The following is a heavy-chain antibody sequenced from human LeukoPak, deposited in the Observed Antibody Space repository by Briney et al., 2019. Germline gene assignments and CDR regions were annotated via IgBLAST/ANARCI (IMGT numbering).Heavy chain of an antibody. CDR1: GGSFSGYY. Sequence: SETLSLTCAVYGGSFSGYYWSWIRQPPGKGLEWIGEINHSGSTNYNPSLKSRVTISVDTSKNQFSLKLSSATAADTAVYYCARGRWQRNAFDIWGQGTMVTVSS. CDR3: ARGRWQRNAFDI. CDR2: INHSGST. V-gene: IGHV4-34*01. J-gene: IGHJ3*02.